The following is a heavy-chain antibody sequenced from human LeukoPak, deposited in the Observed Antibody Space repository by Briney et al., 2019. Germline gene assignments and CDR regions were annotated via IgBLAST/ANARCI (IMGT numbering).Heavy chain of an antibody. Sequence: PSETLSLTCDVYGGSFSGYYWSWIRQSPGKGLEWIGEINHSGSTNYNSSLKSRVTISVDTSKNQFSLKLSSVTAADTAVYYCARVLRYCSGGNCYSGGLGYMDVWGKGTTVTISS. CDR2: INHSGST. CDR3: ARVLRYCSGGNCYSGGLGYMDV. V-gene: IGHV4-34*01. CDR1: GGSFSGYY. D-gene: IGHD2-15*01. J-gene: IGHJ6*03.